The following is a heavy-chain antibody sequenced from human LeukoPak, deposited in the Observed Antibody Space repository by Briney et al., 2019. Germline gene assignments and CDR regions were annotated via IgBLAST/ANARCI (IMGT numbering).Heavy chain of an antibody. D-gene: IGHD3-3*02. CDR2: VYYTGGT. CDR1: GGSINSHY. Sequence: PSETLSPARPVSGGSINSHYWHWVRQPPRGRMEWIGYVYYTGGTNYKSSLESRVTISVATSKKQFSLRLTSVTAADTALYYCARGSIYDFDSWGQGTLVSVSS. CDR3: ARGSIYDFDS. J-gene: IGHJ4*02. V-gene: IGHV4-59*11.